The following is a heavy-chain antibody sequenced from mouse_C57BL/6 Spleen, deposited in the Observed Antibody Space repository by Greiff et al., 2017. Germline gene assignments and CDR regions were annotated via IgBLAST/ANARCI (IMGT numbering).Heavy chain of an antibody. J-gene: IGHJ3*01. Sequence: VQLQQSGPELVKPGASVKISCKASGYAFSSSWMNWVKQRPGKGLEWIGRIYPGDGDTNYNGKFKGKATLTADKSSSTAYMQLSSLTSEDSAVXFCARETAQARGFAYWGQGTLVTVSA. CDR2: IYPGDGDT. CDR3: ARETAQARGFAY. D-gene: IGHD3-2*02. V-gene: IGHV1-82*01. CDR1: GYAFSSSW.